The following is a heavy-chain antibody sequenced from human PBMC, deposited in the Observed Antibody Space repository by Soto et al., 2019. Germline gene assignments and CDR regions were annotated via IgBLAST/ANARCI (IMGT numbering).Heavy chain of an antibody. CDR3: GLEPTGTGGFDY. CDR1: GHTFTGHH. V-gene: IGHV1-2*02. D-gene: IGHD7-27*01. CDR2: IDLDSSHT. J-gene: IGHJ4*02. Sequence: QVQLVQSGPEVKMPGASVKVSCKASGHTFTGHHMHWVRQAPGQGLEWMAYIDLDSSHTKYAQRFQGRVTTTRDTSITTADMELSGLRSDDTALYYCGLEPTGTGGFDYWGQGTLLTVSS.